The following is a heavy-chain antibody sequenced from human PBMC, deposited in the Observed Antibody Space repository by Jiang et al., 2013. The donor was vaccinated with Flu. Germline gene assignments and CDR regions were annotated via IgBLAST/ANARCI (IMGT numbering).Heavy chain of an antibody. Sequence: QLLESGGGLIQPGGSLRLSCAASGFTVSSNYMSWVRQAPGKGLEWVSVIYSGGSTYYADSVKGRFTISRDNSKNTLYLQMNSLRAEDTAVYYCARGIYYDSSGYYYRADAFDIWGQGTMVTVSS. V-gene: IGHV3-53*01. D-gene: IGHD3-22*01. CDR1: GFTVSSNY. CDR3: ARGIYYDSSGYYYRADAFDI. J-gene: IGHJ3*02. CDR2: IYSGGST.